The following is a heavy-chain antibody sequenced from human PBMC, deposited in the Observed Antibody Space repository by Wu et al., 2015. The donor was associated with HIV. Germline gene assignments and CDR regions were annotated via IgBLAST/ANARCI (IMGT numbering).Heavy chain of an antibody. V-gene: IGHV1-2*02. D-gene: IGHD4-17*01. CDR1: GYYFIDYY. CDR2: ISPKSGGT. Sequence: QAQLVQSGPEVKEPGASMKVSCTTSGYYFIDYYIHWLRRTPGQGLEWVGWISPKSGGTKNIDRFQGRVTMTRDTSVSTAYLELVRLTSDDTAVYFCARGRDYGDYNFDSWGQGTLVTVSS. J-gene: IGHJ5*01. CDR3: ARGRDYGDYNFDS.